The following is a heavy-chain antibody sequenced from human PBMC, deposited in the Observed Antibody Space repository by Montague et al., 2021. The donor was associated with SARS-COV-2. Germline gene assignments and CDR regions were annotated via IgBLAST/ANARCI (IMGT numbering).Heavy chain of an antibody. V-gene: IGHV4-4*02. CDR2: THQWGGT. CDR3: ARDRPESWRISPGLAGLFATVVHSASGMDV. CDR1: GDSINSEHW. Sequence: SETLSLTCAVSGDSINSEHWWSWVRQPPGKGLEWIVETHQWGGTNYNPSLRSRVSIFLDNSKNQFSLILTSVTAADTAIYYCARDRPESWRISPGLAGLFATVVHSASGMDVWGRGTTVIVS. D-gene: IGHD3-10*02. J-gene: IGHJ6*02.